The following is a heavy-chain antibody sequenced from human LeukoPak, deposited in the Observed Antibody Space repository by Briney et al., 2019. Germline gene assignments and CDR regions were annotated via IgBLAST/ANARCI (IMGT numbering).Heavy chain of an antibody. CDR3: AKETLLHYDSSGPLDY. CDR1: GFTFSSYG. Sequence: PGGSLRLSCAASGFTFSSYGMHWVRQAPGKGLEWVAFIRYDGSNKYYADSVKGRFTISRDNSKNTLYLQMNSLRAEDTAVYYCAKETLLHYDSSGPLDYWGQGTLVTVSS. V-gene: IGHV3-30*02. D-gene: IGHD3-22*01. J-gene: IGHJ4*02. CDR2: IRYDGSNK.